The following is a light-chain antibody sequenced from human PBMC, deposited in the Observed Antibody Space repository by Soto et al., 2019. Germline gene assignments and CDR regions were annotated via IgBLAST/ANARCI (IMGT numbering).Light chain of an antibody. Sequence: QTVVTQEPSVSVSPGGTVTLTCGLRSAPVSTTYYPAWCQQTPGQPPRTLIYSTNTRSSGAPDRFSGSIRGNKAALTITGAQADDEADYHCLLYMGNGIYLFGPGTKLTVL. V-gene: IGLV8-61*01. CDR2: STN. CDR3: LLYMGNGIYL. CDR1: SAPVSTTYY. J-gene: IGLJ1*01.